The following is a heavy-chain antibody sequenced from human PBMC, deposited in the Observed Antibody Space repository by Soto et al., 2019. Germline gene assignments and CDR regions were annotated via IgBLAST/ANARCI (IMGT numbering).Heavy chain of an antibody. D-gene: IGHD2-8*01. CDR3: ARHELNIVLMVYAAQGWVFDY. V-gene: IGHV4-39*01. Sequence: SETLSLTCTVSGGSISSSSYYWGWIRQPPGKGLEWIGSIYYSGSTYYNPSLKSRVTISVDTSKNQFSLKLSSVTAADTAVYYCARHELNIVLMVYAAQGWVFDYWGQGTLVTVSS. J-gene: IGHJ4*02. CDR1: GGSISSSSYY. CDR2: IYYSGST.